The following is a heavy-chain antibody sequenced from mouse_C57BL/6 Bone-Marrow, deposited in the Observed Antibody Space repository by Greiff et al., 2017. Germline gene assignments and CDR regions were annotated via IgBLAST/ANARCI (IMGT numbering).Heavy chain of an antibody. J-gene: IGHJ4*01. CDR1: GFTFSDYG. V-gene: IGHV5-17*01. Sequence: EVQVVESGGGLVRPGGSLKLSCAASGFTFSDYGMHWVRQAPEKGLAWVAYISSGSSTIYYADTVKGRFTISRDNAKNTLFLQMTSLRSEDTAMYYCARARVHYYAMDYWGQGTSVTVSS. CDR2: ISSGSSTI. CDR3: ARARVHYYAMDY. D-gene: IGHD2-14*01.